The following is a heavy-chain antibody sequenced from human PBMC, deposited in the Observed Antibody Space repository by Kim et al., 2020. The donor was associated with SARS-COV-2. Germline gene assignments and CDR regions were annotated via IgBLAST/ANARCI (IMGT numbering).Heavy chain of an antibody. CDR1: GLTFSNFA. Sequence: GGSLRLSCAGSGLTFSNFAFNWVRQAPGKGLDWVSVNSDGSIRTFYADSVKGRFTVSRDDSKNTGYLQMNNLRIDDTAIYYCAKDSQRRDPAADWGQGTL. V-gene: IGHV3-23*01. CDR3: AKDSQRRDPAAD. CDR2: NSDGSIRT. D-gene: IGHD6-25*01. J-gene: IGHJ4*02.